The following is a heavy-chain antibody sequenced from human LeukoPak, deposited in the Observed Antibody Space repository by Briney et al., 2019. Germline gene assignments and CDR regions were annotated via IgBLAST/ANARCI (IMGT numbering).Heavy chain of an antibody. CDR2: IYYSGNT. CDR1: GGSISSYY. J-gene: IGHJ4*02. Sequence: PSETLSLTCTVSGGSISSYYWSWIRQPPGKGLEWIGYIYYSGNTNYNPSLRSRVTISVDTSMNQFSLKLSSVTAADTAVYYCARDRDYYGSGSSYFDYWGQGTLVTVSS. CDR3: ARDRDYYGSGSSYFDY. V-gene: IGHV4-59*01. D-gene: IGHD3-10*01.